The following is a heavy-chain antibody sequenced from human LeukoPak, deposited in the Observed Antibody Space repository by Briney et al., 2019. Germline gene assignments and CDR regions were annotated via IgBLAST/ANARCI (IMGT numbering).Heavy chain of an antibody. CDR1: GYSFTSYW. CDR3: ARLSSNVPNCSSTSCYAVLYYYGMDV. D-gene: IGHD2-2*01. J-gene: IGHJ6*02. Sequence: GESLKISCKGSGYSFTSYWIGWVRQMPGKGLEWMGIIYPGDSDTRYSPSFQGQVTISADKSISTAYLQWSSLKASDTAMYYCARLSSNVPNCSSTSCYAVLYYYGMDVWGQGTTVTVSS. CDR2: IYPGDSDT. V-gene: IGHV5-51*01.